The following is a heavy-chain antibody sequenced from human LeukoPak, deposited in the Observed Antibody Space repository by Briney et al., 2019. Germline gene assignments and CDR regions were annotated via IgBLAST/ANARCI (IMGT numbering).Heavy chain of an antibody. Sequence: PGRSLRLSCAASGFTFSTYAMHWVRQAPGKGLEWVAIISYDGGSTSYADSVKGRFTISRDNSKNTLYLQMSSLRAEDTAVYYCAKGRGIAVAVIDYWGQGTLVTVSS. D-gene: IGHD6-19*01. CDR2: ISYDGGST. V-gene: IGHV3-30*18. CDR1: GFTFSTYA. CDR3: AKGRGIAVAVIDY. J-gene: IGHJ4*02.